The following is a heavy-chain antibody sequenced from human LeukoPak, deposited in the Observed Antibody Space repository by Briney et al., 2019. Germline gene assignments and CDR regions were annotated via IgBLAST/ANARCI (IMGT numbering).Heavy chain of an antibody. J-gene: IGHJ3*01. Sequence: SETLSLTCTVSRGSIGSYYWSWVRQPPGKGLEWLGSIYHTGGTNYNPSLKTRLTISVHLSKNQFSLHLNSMTAADTALYYCARQDRGTSMVIDPFDLWGQGAMVTVSS. CDR1: RGSIGSYY. CDR3: ARQDRGTSMVIDPFDL. D-gene: IGHD5-18*01. V-gene: IGHV4-59*08. CDR2: IYHTGGT.